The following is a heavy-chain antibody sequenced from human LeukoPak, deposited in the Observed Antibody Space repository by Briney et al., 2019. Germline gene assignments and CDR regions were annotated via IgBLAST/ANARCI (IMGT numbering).Heavy chain of an antibody. V-gene: IGHV3-23*01. CDR1: GLTFSSYV. Sequence: GGSLRLSCAASGLTFSSYVMSWVRQAPGKGLEWVSAISGSGGSTYYADSVKGRFTISRDNSKNTLYLQMNSLRVEDTAVYYCARDVGYDSGFDYWGQGTLVTVSS. CDR3: ARDVGYDSGFDY. J-gene: IGHJ4*02. D-gene: IGHD5-12*01. CDR2: ISGSGGST.